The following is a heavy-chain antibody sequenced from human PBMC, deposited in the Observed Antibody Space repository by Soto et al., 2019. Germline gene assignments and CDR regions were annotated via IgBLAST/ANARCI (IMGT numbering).Heavy chain of an antibody. V-gene: IGHV3-48*02. CDR1: GFTFSSYS. CDR2: ISSSSSTI. Sequence: GGSLRLSCAASGFTFSSYSMNWVRQAPGKGLEWVSYISSSSSTIYYADSVKGRFTISRDNAKNSLYLQMNSLRDEDTAVYYCARDREGRYYYDSSGFFDYWGQGTLVTVSS. J-gene: IGHJ4*02. CDR3: ARDREGRYYYDSSGFFDY. D-gene: IGHD3-22*01.